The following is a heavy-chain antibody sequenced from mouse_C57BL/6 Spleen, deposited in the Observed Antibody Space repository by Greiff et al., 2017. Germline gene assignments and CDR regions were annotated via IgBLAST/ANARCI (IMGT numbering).Heavy chain of an antibody. V-gene: IGHV10-1*01. Sequence: EVKLVESGGGLVQPKGSLKLSCAASGFSFNTYAMNWVRQAPGKGLEWVARIRSKSNNYATYYADSVKDRFTISRDDSESMLYLQMNNLKTEDTAMYYCGRHEGNYESWFAYWGQGTLVTVSA. CDR1: GFSFNTYA. J-gene: IGHJ3*01. CDR3: GRHEGNYESWFAY. CDR2: IRSKSNNYAT. D-gene: IGHD2-1*01.